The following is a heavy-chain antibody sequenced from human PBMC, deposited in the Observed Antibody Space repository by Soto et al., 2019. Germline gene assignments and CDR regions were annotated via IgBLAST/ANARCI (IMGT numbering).Heavy chain of an antibody. CDR1: GYAFTGYY. J-gene: IGHJ6*02. V-gene: IGHV1-2*04. D-gene: IGHD3-3*01. CDR3: ARGCITIFGVVQADYYYGIDV. CDR2: INPNSGGT. Sequence: ASVKVSSKASGYAFTGYYMHWVRQAPGQGLEWMGWINPNSGGTNYAQKFQGWVTMTRDTSISTAYMELSRLRSDDTAVYYCARGCITIFGVVQADYYYGIDVWGQGTTVTVSS.